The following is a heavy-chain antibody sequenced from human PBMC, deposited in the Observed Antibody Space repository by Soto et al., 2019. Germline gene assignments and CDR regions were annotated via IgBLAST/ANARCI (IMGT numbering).Heavy chain of an antibody. CDR2: IISIFGTT. J-gene: IGHJ6*02. CDR1: GGTFSSYV. V-gene: IGHV1-69*01. CDR3: ATPLAYAMRGWDGLDV. Sequence: QVQLVQSGAEVKKPGSSVKVSCKASGGTFSSYVIGWVRQAPGQGLEWMGVIISIFGTTHYAQRFQGSVTITADESPSTAYMELRSLRSADTAVYYCATPLAYAMRGWDGLDVWGQGTTVTVSS. D-gene: IGHD2-8*01.